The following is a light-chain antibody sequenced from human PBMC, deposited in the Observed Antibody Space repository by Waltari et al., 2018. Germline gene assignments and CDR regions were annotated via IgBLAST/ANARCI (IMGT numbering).Light chain of an antibody. J-gene: IGKJ2*01. V-gene: IGKV3-20*01. CDR2: GAS. Sequence: IVLTQSPGTLSLSPGETTTLSCRASQSLSRRYLAWYQQKPGQAPRLLIYGASTRATGIQDRFSGSGSGTDFTLTISRLEPEDFAVYYCQQYGSSLMYTFGQGTKLETK. CDR3: QQYGSSLMYT. CDR1: QSLSRRY.